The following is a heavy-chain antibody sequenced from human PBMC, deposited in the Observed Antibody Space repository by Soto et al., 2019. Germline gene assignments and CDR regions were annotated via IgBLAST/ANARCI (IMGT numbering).Heavy chain of an antibody. V-gene: IGHV3-20*04. CDR2: INWNGGST. CDR1: GFTFDDYA. J-gene: IGHJ4*02. Sequence: EVQLVESGGAVVRPGGSLRLSCAASGFTFDDYAMSWVRQAPGKGLEWVAAINWNGGSTTYADSLKGRFTISRDNAKNSLHLQISSLRAEDMALYYCARCSSTSCYIMASFDYWGQGTLVTVSS. CDR3: ARCSSTSCYIMASFDY. D-gene: IGHD2-2*02.